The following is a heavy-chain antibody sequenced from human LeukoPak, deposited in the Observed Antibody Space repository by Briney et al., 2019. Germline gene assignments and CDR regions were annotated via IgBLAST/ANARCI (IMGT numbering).Heavy chain of an antibody. CDR3: AKGGASVTRYVDY. CDR1: GFTLSTYS. D-gene: IGHD4-17*01. CDR2: IRYDGRNK. V-gene: IGHV3-30*02. Sequence: GGSLRLSCAASGFTLSTYSLNWVRQAPGKGLQWVAFIRYDGRNKYYADSVKGRFTISRDNSQNTLYLQMNSLRPEDTAVYYCAKGGASVTRYVDYWGQGTLVTVSS. J-gene: IGHJ4*02.